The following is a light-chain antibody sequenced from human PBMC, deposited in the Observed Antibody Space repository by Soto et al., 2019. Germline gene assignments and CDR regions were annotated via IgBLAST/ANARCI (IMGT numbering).Light chain of an antibody. J-gene: IGLJ2*01. CDR1: NSNLGAGYD. CDR2: GNR. CDR3: AAWDDRLSGLV. V-gene: IGLV1-40*01. Sequence: QSVLTQPPSVSGVPGQRVTISCTGNNSNLGAGYDVHWYQQLPGAAPKLVVFGNRNRPSGVPERFSGSKSGTSASLAITGLQAEDEADYYCAAWDDRLSGLVFGRGTKVTVL.